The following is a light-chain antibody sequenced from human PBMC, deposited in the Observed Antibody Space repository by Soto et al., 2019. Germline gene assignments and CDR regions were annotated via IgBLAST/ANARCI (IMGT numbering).Light chain of an antibody. V-gene: IGLV2-14*01. CDR1: SSDLGTYDY. CDR3: SAYTTTNTRV. J-gene: IGLJ1*01. CDR2: DVN. Sequence: QSALTQPATVSGSPGQSITISCTGTSSDLGTYDYVSWYQQYPGKAPKLLIYDVNVRPSGVSDRFSGSKSGNTASLTISGLQAEDEADFYCSAYTTTNTRVFGTGTKLTVL.